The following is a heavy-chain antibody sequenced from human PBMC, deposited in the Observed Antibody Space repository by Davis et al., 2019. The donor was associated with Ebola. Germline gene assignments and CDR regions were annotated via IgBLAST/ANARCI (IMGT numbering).Heavy chain of an antibody. CDR3: ASQGQGF. V-gene: IGHV3-23*01. Sequence: GESPKTPCQASGFTFRDYAMAWVRQAPGKGLELVSGISGGGGITRYADSVKGRFTISRDNAKNTLYLQLTTLRAEDTAVYYCASQGQGFWGRGTMVTVSS. CDR2: ISGGGGIT. J-gene: IGHJ3*01. CDR1: GFTFRDYA.